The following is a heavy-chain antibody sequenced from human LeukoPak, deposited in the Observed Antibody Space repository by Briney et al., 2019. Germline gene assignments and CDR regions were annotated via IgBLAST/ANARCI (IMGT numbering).Heavy chain of an antibody. J-gene: IGHJ4*02. CDR1: GGSFSNYY. D-gene: IGHD2-2*01. Sequence: SETLSLTCAVYGGSFSNYYWSWIRQPPGKGLEWIGGITHSGSTNYNPSLKSRVTISVDTSKNQFSLKLSSVTAADTAVYYCAREDIVVVPAAMSYWGQGTLVTVSS. V-gene: IGHV4-34*01. CDR2: ITHSGST. CDR3: AREDIVVVPAAMSY.